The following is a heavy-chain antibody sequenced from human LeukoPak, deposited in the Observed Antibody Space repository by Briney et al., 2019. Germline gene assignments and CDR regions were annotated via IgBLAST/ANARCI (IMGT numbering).Heavy chain of an antibody. D-gene: IGHD3-10*01. J-gene: IGHJ6*02. CDR1: GGSVSSGNYY. CDR3: ATLRGVEDNMDV. V-gene: IGHV4-61*02. CDR2: IYTSGST. Sequence: SETLSLTCTVSGGSVSSGNYYWSWIRQPAGEGLEWIGRIYTSGSTNYNPSLKSRVTISIDTSKNQFSLKLSSVTAADTAVYYCATLRGVEDNMDVWGQGTTVTVSS.